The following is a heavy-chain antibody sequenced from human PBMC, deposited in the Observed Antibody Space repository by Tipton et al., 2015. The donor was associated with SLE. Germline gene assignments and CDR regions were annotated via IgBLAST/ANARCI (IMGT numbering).Heavy chain of an antibody. J-gene: IGHJ2*01. Sequence: SLRLSCEVSGFTFRSYWMHWVRQAPGKGLEWVSRINEDGSITSYEDSVKGRFTILRDNAKNTMYLQMNSLRAEDTAVYYCARARGVLGGSGWYFELWGRGTLVTVSS. CDR1: GFTFRSYW. CDR2: INEDGSIT. D-gene: IGHD1-26*01. CDR3: ARARGVLGGSGWYFEL. V-gene: IGHV3-74*01.